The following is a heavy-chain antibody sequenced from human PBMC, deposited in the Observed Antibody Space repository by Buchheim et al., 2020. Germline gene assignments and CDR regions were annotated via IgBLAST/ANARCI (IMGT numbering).Heavy chain of an antibody. CDR1: GFTFSTYW. J-gene: IGHJ4*02. D-gene: IGHD2-8*02. Sequence: EVQLVESGGGLVQPGGSLRLSCAASGFTFSTYWMHWVRQAPGQGLVWVSRIKGDGSSITYADSVKGRFTISRDNAKNTLYLQMNTLRAEHTAVYYCARDTLYCTGGICYFEYWGQGTL. V-gene: IGHV3-74*03. CDR2: IKGDGSSI. CDR3: ARDTLYCTGGICYFEY.